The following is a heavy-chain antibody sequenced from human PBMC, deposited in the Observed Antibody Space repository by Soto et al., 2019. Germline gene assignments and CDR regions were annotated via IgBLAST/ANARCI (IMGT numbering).Heavy chain of an antibody. D-gene: IGHD6-19*01. CDR2: IKSKTDGGTT. CDR1: GFTFSNAW. V-gene: IGHV3-15*01. CDR3: TYSGWGHYAFDI. Sequence: EVQLVESGGGLVKPGGSLRLSCAASGFTFSNAWMSWVRQAPGKGLEWVGRIKSKTDGGTTDYAAPVKGRFTISRDDSKNTVYLQMDRLKTEDTAVYYCTYSGWGHYAFDIWGQGTMVTVPS. J-gene: IGHJ3*02.